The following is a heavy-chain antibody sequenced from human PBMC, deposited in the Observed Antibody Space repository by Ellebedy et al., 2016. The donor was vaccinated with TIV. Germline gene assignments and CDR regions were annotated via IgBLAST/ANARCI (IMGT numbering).Heavy chain of an antibody. D-gene: IGHD2-21*01. V-gene: IGHV1-18*01. CDR3: ARDNAKMRGIYPD. CDR1: GYTFTNYG. CDR2: ISVYNGNT. J-gene: IGHJ4*02. Sequence: AASVTVSCKASGYTFTNYGISWVRQAPGQGLEWMGWISVYNGNTNYAQKLQGRVTMTTDTSTNTAYMELRSLRSDDTAVYYCARDNAKMRGIYPDWGQGTLVTVSS.